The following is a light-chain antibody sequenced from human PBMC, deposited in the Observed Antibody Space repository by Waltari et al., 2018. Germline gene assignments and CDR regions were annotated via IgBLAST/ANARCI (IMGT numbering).Light chain of an antibody. CDR1: NLGTYR. CDR3: HVWHPHVDPGV. CDR2: YDR. V-gene: IGLV3-21*04. J-gene: IGLJ1*01. Sequence: SYVVTQPPSVSVAPGETATITCGGDNLGTYRVPWYQQKAGQAPVLVIFYDRDRPPGIPDRFSGSNSGNTATLTISRVEAGDEARYYCHVWHPHVDPGVFGTGTEVTVL.